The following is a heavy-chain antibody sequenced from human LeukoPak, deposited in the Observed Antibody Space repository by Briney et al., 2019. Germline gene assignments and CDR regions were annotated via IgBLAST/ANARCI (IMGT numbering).Heavy chain of an antibody. Sequence: KPSETLSLTCTVSGGSISSYYWSWIRQPPGKGLEWIGYIYYSGSTNYNPSLKSRVTISVDTSKNQFSLKLSSVTAADTAMYYCARHPRPCSGGGTCYSWFDASGQGTLVTVSS. CDR1: GGSISSYY. CDR2: IYYSGST. J-gene: IGHJ5*02. V-gene: IGHV4-59*08. CDR3: ARHPRPCSGGGTCYSWFDA. D-gene: IGHD2-15*01.